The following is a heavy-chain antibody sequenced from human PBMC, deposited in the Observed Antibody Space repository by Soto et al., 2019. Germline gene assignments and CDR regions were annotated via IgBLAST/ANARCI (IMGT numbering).Heavy chain of an antibody. J-gene: IGHJ4*02. CDR2: IDHSGTTI. CDR1: GFTFSNYE. D-gene: IGHD5-12*01. V-gene: IGHV3-48*03. Sequence: EVQLVESGGGLVKPGGSLRVSCAASGFTFSNYEMSWVRQAPGKGLEWVSYIDHSGTTIYYADSVKGRFTISRDNAKNSLFLQMNSLRAEDTAVYYCARGHIVATILDYWGQGTLVTVSS. CDR3: ARGHIVATILDY.